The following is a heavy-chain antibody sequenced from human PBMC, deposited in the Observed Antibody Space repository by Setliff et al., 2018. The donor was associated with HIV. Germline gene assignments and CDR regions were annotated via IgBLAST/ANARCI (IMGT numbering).Heavy chain of an antibody. Sequence: GGSLRLSCAASGFTFSSHNMNWVRQAPGKGLEWVSSISPSGSYIYYADSMKGRFTISRDNARNSLYLQMNSLRVEDTAVYYCARGDTTPIYPNYMYVWGKGTTVTVSS. CDR2: ISPSGSYI. J-gene: IGHJ6*03. CDR3: ARGDTTPIYPNYMYV. V-gene: IGHV3-21*01. D-gene: IGHD3-16*01. CDR1: GFTFSSHN.